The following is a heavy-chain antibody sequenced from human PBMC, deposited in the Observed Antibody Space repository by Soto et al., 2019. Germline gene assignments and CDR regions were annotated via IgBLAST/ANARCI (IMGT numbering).Heavy chain of an antibody. CDR1: GFTFSSYG. Sequence: GGPLRLSCAASGFTFSSYGMHWVRQAPGKGLEWVAVIWYDGSNKYYADSVKGRFTISRDNSKNTLYLQMNSLRAEDTAVYYCAREGDQYSYGKKPFDYWGQGTLVTVSS. CDR2: IWYDGSNK. V-gene: IGHV3-33*01. J-gene: IGHJ4*02. CDR3: AREGDQYSYGKKPFDY. D-gene: IGHD5-18*01.